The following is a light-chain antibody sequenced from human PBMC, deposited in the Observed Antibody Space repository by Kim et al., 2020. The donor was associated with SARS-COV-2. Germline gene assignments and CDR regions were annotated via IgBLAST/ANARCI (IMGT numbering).Light chain of an antibody. CDR1: AGEVTSAYY. CDR3: LLFIGGVPL. Sequence: PGGTVTLTCASSAGEVTSAYYPNWFQQKPGQAPRSLIYNTENKHSWTPARFSGSLLGGRAALTLSGVQPEDEADYYCLLFIGGVPLFGGGTKVTVL. J-gene: IGLJ2*01. CDR2: NTE. V-gene: IGLV7-43*01.